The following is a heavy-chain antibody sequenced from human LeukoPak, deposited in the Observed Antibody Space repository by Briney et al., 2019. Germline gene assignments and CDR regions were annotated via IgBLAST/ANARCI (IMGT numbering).Heavy chain of an antibody. Sequence: ASVKVSCKASGYDYKSYGISWVRQAPGQGLEWMGWINTYNGNTNYAQKLQGRVTMTTDTSTSTAYMKLRSLRSDDTAVYYCARGKGSSWNTWFDPWGQGTLVTVSS. CDR2: INTYNGNT. CDR3: ARGKGSSWNTWFDP. CDR1: GYDYKSYG. D-gene: IGHD6-13*01. J-gene: IGHJ5*02. V-gene: IGHV1-18*01.